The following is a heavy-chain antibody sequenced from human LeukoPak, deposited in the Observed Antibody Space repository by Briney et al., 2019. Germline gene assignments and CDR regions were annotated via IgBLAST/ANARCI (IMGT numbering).Heavy chain of an antibody. CDR2: ISTYNGNT. D-gene: IGHD1-26*01. J-gene: IGHJ4*02. CDR1: GYTFTSDG. CDR3: ARRRVYSGSYVFDY. Sequence: ASVKVSCKASGYTFTSDGISWVRQAPGQGLEWMGWISTYNGNTNYAQKLQGRVTMTTDTSTSTAYMELRSLRSDDTAVYYCARRRVYSGSYVFDYWGQGTLVTVSP. V-gene: IGHV1-18*01.